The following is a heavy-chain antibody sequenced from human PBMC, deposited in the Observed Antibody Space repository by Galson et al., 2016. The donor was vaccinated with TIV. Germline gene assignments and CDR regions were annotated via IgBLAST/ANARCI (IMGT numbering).Heavy chain of an antibody. J-gene: IGHJ4*02. CDR2: IIPMLGIT. CDR3: AKDHCSGTSCPQPHY. Sequence: SVKVSCKASGGTFSSYAISWVRQAPGQGLEWMGRIIPMLGITRYAQKFQGRVTIIADDSTSTAYMELNSLKSEDTAVYYCAKDHCSGTSCPQPHYWGQGTLVTVSS. D-gene: IGHD2-2*01. CDR1: GGTFSSYA. V-gene: IGHV1-69*04.